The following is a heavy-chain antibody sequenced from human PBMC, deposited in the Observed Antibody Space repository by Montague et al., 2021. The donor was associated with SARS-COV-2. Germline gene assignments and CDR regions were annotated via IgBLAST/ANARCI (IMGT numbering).Heavy chain of an antibody. J-gene: IGHJ3*02. D-gene: IGHD6-13*01. CDR2: ISISDGNT. CDR3: AKDRQLVGDDAFDI. V-gene: IGHV3-23*01. CDR1: GFPFSSYA. Sequence: SLRLSCAASGFPFSSYAMSWVRQAPGKGLEWVSTISISDGNTYYADSVKGRFTISRDKSKNTLYLQMNSLRAEDTAVYYCAKDRQLVGDDAFDIWGQGTRVTVSS.